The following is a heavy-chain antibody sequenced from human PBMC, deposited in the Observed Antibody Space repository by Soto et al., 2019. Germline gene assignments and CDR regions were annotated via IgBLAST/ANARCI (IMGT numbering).Heavy chain of an antibody. CDR2: INTDGTNS. J-gene: IGHJ5*02. D-gene: IGHD2-15*01. CDR1: GLTFNRYW. Sequence: GGSLRLSCAASGLTFNRYWMHWARHAPGKGLVWVSHINTDGTNSNYADSVKGRFTISRDNAKSTLFLQMNSLRDEDTAVYYCAREFCSGGNCYTYYFDPWGQGITVTVYS. V-gene: IGHV3-74*01. CDR3: AREFCSGGNCYTYYFDP.